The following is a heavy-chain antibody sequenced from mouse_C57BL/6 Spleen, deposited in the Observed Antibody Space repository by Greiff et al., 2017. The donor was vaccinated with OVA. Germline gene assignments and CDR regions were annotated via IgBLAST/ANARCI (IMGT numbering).Heavy chain of an antibody. D-gene: IGHD2-5*01. CDR1: GFTFSSYA. CDR3: ARAYYSNYYAMDY. J-gene: IGHJ4*01. V-gene: IGHV5-4*03. Sequence: EVKLMESGGGLVKPGGSLKLSCAASGFTFSSYAMSWVRQTPEKRLEWVATISDGGSYTYYPDNVKGRFTISSDNAKNNLYLQMSHLKSEDTAMYYCARAYYSNYYAMDYWGQGTSVTVSS. CDR2: ISDGGSYT.